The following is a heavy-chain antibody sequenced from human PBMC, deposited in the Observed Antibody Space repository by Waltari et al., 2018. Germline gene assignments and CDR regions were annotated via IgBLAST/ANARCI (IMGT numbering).Heavy chain of an antibody. Sequence: QVQLVQSGAEVKKPGSSVKVSCKASGGTFSSYAISWVRQAPGQGLEWRGRIIQMGGKANYGEKGKGRVKRRADKSTSTAYMERSRLRAEDTAVYYCARGRHAAASVYSGSYYAYLDDWGQGTLVTVSS. CDR2: IIQMGGKA. V-gene: IGHV1-69*04. CDR3: ARGRHAAASVYSGSYYAYLDD. CDR1: GGTFSSYA. J-gene: IGHJ4*02. D-gene: IGHD1-26*01.